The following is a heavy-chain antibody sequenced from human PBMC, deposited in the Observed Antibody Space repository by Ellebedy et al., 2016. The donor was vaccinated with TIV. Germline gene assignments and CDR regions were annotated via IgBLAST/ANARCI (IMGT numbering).Heavy chain of an antibody. CDR3: ARAPLSGVFYGMDV. CDR2: INPGGGGT. V-gene: IGHV1-46*01. CDR1: GYTFTNYY. Sequence: AASVKVSCKASGYTFTNYYMNWVRQAPGQGLEWMGIINPGGGGTSYAQKFKGRVTMTRNTSTSTVYMELSSLSSEDTALYYCARAPLSGVFYGMDVWGQGTTVTVSS. D-gene: IGHD3-16*02. J-gene: IGHJ6*02.